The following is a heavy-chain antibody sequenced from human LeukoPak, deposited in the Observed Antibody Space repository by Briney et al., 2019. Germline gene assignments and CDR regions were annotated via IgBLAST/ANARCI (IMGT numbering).Heavy chain of an antibody. CDR2: INSDGSTT. J-gene: IGHJ4*02. CDR3: ARRSSGSPPYYFDY. V-gene: IGHV3-74*01. CDR1: GFTFSSYW. Sequence: PGGSLRLSCAASGFTFSSYWMHWVRQAPGKGLVWVSRINSDGSTTNYADSVKGRFTISRDNAKNTLHLQMNSLRAEDTAVYYCARRSSGSPPYYFDYWGQGTLVTVSS. D-gene: IGHD1-26*01.